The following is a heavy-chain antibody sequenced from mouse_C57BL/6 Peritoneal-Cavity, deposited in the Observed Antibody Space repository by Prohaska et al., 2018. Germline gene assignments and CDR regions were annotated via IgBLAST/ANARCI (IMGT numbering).Heavy chain of an antibody. CDR3: ARWYYGSSFDY. V-gene: IGHV1-69*02. CDR1: GYTFTSYW. Sequence: KASGYTFTSYWMHWVKQRPGQGLEWIGEIDPSDSYTNYNQKFKGKATLTVDKSSGTAYMQLSSLTSEDSAVYYCARWYYGSSFDYWGQGTTLTVSS. D-gene: IGHD1-1*01. CDR2: IDPSDSYT. J-gene: IGHJ2*01.